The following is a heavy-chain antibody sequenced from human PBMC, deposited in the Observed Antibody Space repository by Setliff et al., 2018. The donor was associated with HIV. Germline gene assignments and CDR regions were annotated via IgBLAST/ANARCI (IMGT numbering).Heavy chain of an antibody. D-gene: IGHD6-13*01. CDR3: ARREGIAAAGTYYMDV. CDR2: IYYSGST. Sequence: SETLSLTCSVSGGSVSSTHYYWGWIRQPPGKGLEWIGSIYYSGSTNYSPSLKSRVTITVDTSKNQFSLKLNSVTAADTAVYYCARREGIAAAGTYYMDVWGKGTTVTVS. V-gene: IGHV4-39*01. CDR1: GGSVSSTHYY. J-gene: IGHJ6*03.